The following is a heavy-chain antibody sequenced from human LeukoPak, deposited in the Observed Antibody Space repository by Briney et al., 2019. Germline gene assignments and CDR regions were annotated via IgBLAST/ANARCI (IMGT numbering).Heavy chain of an antibody. CDR3: ARGIAAAGTPYFDY. CDR2: INHSGST. Sequence: KPSETLSLTCAVYGGSFSGYYWSWIRQPPGKGLEWIGEINHSGSTNYNPSLKSRVTISVDTSKNQFSLKLSSVTAADTAVYYCARGIAAAGTPYFDYWGQGTLVTVSS. CDR1: GGSFSGYY. D-gene: IGHD6-13*01. V-gene: IGHV4-34*01. J-gene: IGHJ4*02.